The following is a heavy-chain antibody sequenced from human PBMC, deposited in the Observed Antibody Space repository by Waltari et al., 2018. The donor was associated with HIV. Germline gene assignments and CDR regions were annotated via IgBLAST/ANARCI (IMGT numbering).Heavy chain of an antibody. Sequence: QVQMVQSGAEVKKPGASVKVSCKTSGFSLTGYYIHWVRQAPGQGLEWMGWIYSNTGDTNYGLQFEGRVTMTRDTSMRTAYMELRTLRSGDTALYYCARQMTFYDAFDVWGQGTVVTVSS. CDR1: GFSLTGYY. CDR3: ARQMTFYDAFDV. CDR2: IYSNTGDT. J-gene: IGHJ3*01. V-gene: IGHV1-2*02.